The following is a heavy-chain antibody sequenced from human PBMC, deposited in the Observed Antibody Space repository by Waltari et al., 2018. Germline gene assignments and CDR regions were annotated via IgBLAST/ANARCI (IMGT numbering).Heavy chain of an antibody. D-gene: IGHD6-13*01. CDR1: GGSISSSSYY. V-gene: IGHV4-39*01. CDR2: IYYSGST. Sequence: QLQLQESGPGLVKPSETLSLTCTVSGGSISSSSYYWGWIRPPPGKGLEWIGSIYYSGSTYYNPSLKSRVTISVDTSKNQFSLKLSSVTAADTAVYYCASSGIAAAGTGWFDPWGQGTLVTVSS. J-gene: IGHJ5*02. CDR3: ASSGIAAAGTGWFDP.